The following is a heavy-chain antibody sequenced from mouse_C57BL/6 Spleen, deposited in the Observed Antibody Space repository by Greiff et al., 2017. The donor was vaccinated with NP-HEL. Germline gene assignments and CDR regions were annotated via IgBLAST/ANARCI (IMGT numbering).Heavy chain of an antibody. CDR3: ARPIYYYGSRNYYAMDY. J-gene: IGHJ4*01. D-gene: IGHD1-1*01. CDR1: GYTFTSYW. V-gene: IGHV1-53*01. Sequence: QVQLQQSGTELVKPGASVKLSCKASGYTFTSYWMHWVKQRPGQGLEWIGNINPSNGGTNYNEKFKSKATLTVDKSSSTAYMQLSSLTSEDSAVYYCARPIYYYGSRNYYAMDYWGQGTSVTVSS. CDR2: INPSNGGT.